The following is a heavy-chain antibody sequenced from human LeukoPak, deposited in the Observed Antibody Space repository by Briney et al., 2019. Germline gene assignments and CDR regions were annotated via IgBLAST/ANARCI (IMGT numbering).Heavy chain of an antibody. J-gene: IGHJ6*03. D-gene: IGHD3/OR15-3a*01. CDR1: GYTFTSYD. CDR2: MNPNSGNT. CDR3: ARALSWTTDSYYYVDV. V-gene: IGHV1-8*01. Sequence: ASVKVSCKASGYTFTSYDINWVRQATEQGLEWMGWMNPNSGNTGYAQKFQGRVTMTKNTSITTAYMELNSLRSEDTAVYYCARALSWTTDSYYYVDVWGKGTTVTVSS.